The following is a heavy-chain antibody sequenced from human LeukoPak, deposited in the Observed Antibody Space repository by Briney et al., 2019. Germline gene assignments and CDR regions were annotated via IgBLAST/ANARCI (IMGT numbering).Heavy chain of an antibody. CDR3: ARGVALVRGYFHH. CDR2: FFYSGST. V-gene: IGHV4-39*07. J-gene: IGHJ1*01. Sequence: SETLSLTCTVSGGSISTTKYYWGWIRQPPGKGLEWIGSFFYSGSTYYNPSLKSRVTISVDTSKDQFSLKLSSVTAADTAVYYCARGVALVRGYFHHWGQGTLVTISS. CDR1: GGSISTTKYY. D-gene: IGHD6-13*01.